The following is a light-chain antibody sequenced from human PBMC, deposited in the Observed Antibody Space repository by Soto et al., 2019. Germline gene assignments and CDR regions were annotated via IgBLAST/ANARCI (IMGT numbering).Light chain of an antibody. CDR3: CSYASSSTYV. Sequence: QSVLTQPASVSGSPGQSITISCTGTSSDVGSYNFVSWYQQHPGKAPKLMIYDVTKRPSGVSDRFSGSRSGNTASLTISGLQAEDEADYYCCSYASSSTYVFGSGTKLTV. V-gene: IGLV2-23*02. J-gene: IGLJ1*01. CDR2: DVT. CDR1: SSDVGSYNF.